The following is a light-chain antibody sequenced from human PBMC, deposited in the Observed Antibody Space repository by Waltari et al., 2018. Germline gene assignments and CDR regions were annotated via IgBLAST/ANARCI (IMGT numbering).Light chain of an antibody. Sequence: QSALTQPASVSGSPGQSITISCTGTSRAVGDYNFVSWYQQSPGRAPKVILYDYNVWPSGVSTRFSGSMSGNTASLIISGLQAADEAVYYCISYTNSASLWVFGGGTKLTVL. CDR1: SRAVGDYNF. J-gene: IGLJ3*02. CDR2: DYN. V-gene: IGLV2-14*01. CDR3: ISYTNSASLWV.